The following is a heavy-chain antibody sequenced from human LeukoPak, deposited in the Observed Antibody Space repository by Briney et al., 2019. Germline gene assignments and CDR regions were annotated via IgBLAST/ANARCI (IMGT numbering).Heavy chain of an antibody. J-gene: IGHJ4*02. Sequence: ASVKVSCKASGYTFTSYGISWVRQAPGQGREGRGWISAYNGNTNYAQKLQGRVTITTDTSTSTACMELRSLRSDDTAVYYCARDSHGMVRGVMVYWGQGTLVTVSS. V-gene: IGHV1-18*01. CDR3: ARDSHGMVRGVMVY. CDR1: GYTFTSYG. CDR2: ISAYNGNT. D-gene: IGHD3-10*01.